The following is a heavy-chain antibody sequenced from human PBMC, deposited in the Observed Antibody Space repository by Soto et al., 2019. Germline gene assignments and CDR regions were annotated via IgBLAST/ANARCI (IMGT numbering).Heavy chain of an antibody. J-gene: IGHJ3*01. CDR2: VSYLGNT. Sequence: NPSETLSLTCHIPGGSISTYYWTWIRQSPGKGLEWFGYVSYLGNTNYNPSLKSRVTISVDTPKNQFSLNLGSVTAADTAMYYCASEGAGSAPINFWGPGTMVTVSS. V-gene: IGHV4-59*01. CDR1: GGSISTYY. CDR3: ASEGAGSAPINF. D-gene: IGHD6-19*01.